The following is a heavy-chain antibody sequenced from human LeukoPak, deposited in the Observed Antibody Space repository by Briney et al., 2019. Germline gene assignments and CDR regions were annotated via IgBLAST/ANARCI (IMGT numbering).Heavy chain of an antibody. CDR2: ISSSDSK. CDR3: DY. CDR1: GFTFSRYS. Sequence: GGSLRLSCAASGFTFSRYSMNWVRRAPGKGLEWVSSISSSDSKYYVDSVKGRFTVSRGNAKNSLYLQIYCAREGYSYGHAVDYWGQGTLVTVSS. V-gene: IGHV3-21*06. J-gene: IGHJ4*02. D-gene: IGHD5-18*01.